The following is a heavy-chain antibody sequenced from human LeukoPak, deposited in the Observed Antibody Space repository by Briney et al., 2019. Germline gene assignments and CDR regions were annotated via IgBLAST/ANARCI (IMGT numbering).Heavy chain of an antibody. CDR1: GFTFSNYA. D-gene: IGHD1-26*01. V-gene: IGHV3-23*01. CDR2: ISGSRGTT. J-gene: IGHJ4*02. Sequence: PGGSLRLSCAASGFTFSNYAMNWVRQAPGKGLEWVSSISGSRGTTYYADSLKGRFTISRDNSQYTLYLQMNSLRAEDTALYYCARRDGGSYLPYYFDYWGQGTLVTVSS. CDR3: ARRDGGSYLPYYFDY.